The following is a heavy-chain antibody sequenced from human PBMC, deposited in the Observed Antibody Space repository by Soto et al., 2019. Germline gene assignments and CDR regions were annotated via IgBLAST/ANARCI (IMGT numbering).Heavy chain of an antibody. D-gene: IGHD2-8*01. CDR1: GYTCTGHY. V-gene: IGHV1-2*04. CDR3: ARGPIGGWQKSDEEFVD. CDR2: INPNSGGT. Sequence: ASVKVSWKAFGYTCTGHYMHWVRQAPGQGLEWMGWINPNSGGTNYAQKFQGWVTMTRDTSISTAYMELSRLRSDDTAVYYCARGPIGGWQKSDEEFVDLGEGTLFTVS. J-gene: IGHJ4*02.